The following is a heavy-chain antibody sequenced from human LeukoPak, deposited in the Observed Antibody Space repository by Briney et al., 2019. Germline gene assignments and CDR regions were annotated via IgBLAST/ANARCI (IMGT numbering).Heavy chain of an antibody. CDR2: IKQDGSEK. CDR1: GFTFSSYW. CDR3: ARVPYGNYHYYYMDV. D-gene: IGHD3-10*01. Sequence: GGSLRLSCAASGFTFSSYWMSWVRQAPGKGLEWVANIKQDGSEKYYVDSVKGRFTISRGNAKNSLYLQMNSLRAEGTAVYYCARVPYGNYHYYYMDVWGKGTTVTVSS. V-gene: IGHV3-7*01. J-gene: IGHJ6*03.